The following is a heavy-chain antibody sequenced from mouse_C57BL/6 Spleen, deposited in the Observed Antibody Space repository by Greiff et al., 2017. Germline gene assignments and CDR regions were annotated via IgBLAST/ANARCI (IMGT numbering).Heavy chain of an antibody. V-gene: IGHV1-50*01. J-gene: IGHJ2*01. CDR3: ARDDGYYLYYFDY. Sequence: VQLQQPGAELVKPGASVKLSCKASGYTFTSYWMQWVKQRPGQGLEWIGEIDPSDSYTNYNQKFKGKATLTVDKSSSTAYMQLSSLTSEDSAVYYCARDDGYYLYYFDYWGQGTTLTVSS. CDR2: IDPSDSYT. D-gene: IGHD2-3*01. CDR1: GYTFTSYW.